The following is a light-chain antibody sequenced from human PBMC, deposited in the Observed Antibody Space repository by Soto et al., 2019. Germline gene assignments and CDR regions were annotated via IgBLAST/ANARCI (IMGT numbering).Light chain of an antibody. Sequence: QAVVTQPPSSSGTPGQRVTISCSGSSSNIAPNTVNWYQHLPGAAPQLLIFANDRLPSGVPDRFSGSRSGTSASLAISGLQSEDEADYYCAAWDDSLNGYVFGPGTKLTVL. V-gene: IGLV1-44*01. CDR3: AAWDDSLNGYV. CDR2: AND. CDR1: SSNIAPNT. J-gene: IGLJ1*01.